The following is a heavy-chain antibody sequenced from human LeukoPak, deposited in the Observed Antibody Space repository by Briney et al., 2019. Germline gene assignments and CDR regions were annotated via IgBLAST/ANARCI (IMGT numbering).Heavy chain of an antibody. Sequence: GGSLRLSCAASGFTFSSYWMHWVRQAPGKGLVWVSRINSDGSSTGYADSVKGRFTISRDNAKNALYLQMNSLRAEDTAVYCCARDGVRYFDWLAPYYYYYCMDVWGQGTTVTVSS. CDR2: INSDGSST. J-gene: IGHJ6*02. CDR1: GFTFSSYW. V-gene: IGHV3-74*01. D-gene: IGHD3-9*01. CDR3: ARDGVRYFDWLAPYYYYYCMDV.